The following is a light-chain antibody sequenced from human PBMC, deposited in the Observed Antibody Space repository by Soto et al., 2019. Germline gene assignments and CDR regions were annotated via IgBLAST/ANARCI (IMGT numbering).Light chain of an antibody. J-gene: IGLJ1*01. V-gene: IGLV2-8*01. CDR3: SSYAGSNNFV. CDR2: EVS. CDR1: SSDVGNYNL. Sequence: QSALTQPASVSGSAGQSITISCTGTSSDVGNYNLVSWYLHHPGKAPKLMIYEVSKRPSGVPDRFSGSKSGNTASLTVSGLQAEDEADYYCSSYAGSNNFVFGTGTKLTVL.